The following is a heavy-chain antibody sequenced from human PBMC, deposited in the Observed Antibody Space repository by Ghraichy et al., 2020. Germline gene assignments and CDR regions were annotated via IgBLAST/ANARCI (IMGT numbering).Heavy chain of an antibody. CDR1: GFTFSSYS. J-gene: IGHJ4*02. D-gene: IGHD6-19*01. CDR3: ARDRKTVAGNPPFDY. V-gene: IGHV3-21*01. CDR2: ISSSSSYI. Sequence: GGSLRLSCAASGFTFSSYSMNWVRQAPGKGLEWVSSISSSSSYIYYADSVKGRFTISRDNAKNSLYLQMNSLRAEDTAVYYCARDRKTVAGNPPFDYWGQGTLVTVSS.